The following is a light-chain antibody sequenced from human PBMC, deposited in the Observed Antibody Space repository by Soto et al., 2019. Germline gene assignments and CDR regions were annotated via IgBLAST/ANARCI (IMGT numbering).Light chain of an antibody. CDR1: QSVSDR. V-gene: IGKV3-15*01. CDR3: QQYADWPKT. Sequence: EIVLTQSPGTLSLSPGERATLSCRASQSVSDRVVWYQQKSGQAPSLLIYAASTRAAGVPARFSGSGSGTESTLTISSLQSEDFAVYFCQQYADWPKTFGQGTKVDIK. CDR2: AAS. J-gene: IGKJ1*01.